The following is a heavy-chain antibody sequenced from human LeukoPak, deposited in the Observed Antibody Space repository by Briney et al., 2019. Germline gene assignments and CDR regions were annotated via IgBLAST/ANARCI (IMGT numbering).Heavy chain of an antibody. CDR2: IYNSGST. D-gene: IGHD6-19*01. Sequence: SETLSLTCTVSGGSISRSTYYWGWIRQPPGKGLEWIASIYNSGSTYYNPSLKSRVTISVDTSKNLSSLKLNSVTAADTAVYYCARDSSGWNYYFDLWGRGTLVTVSS. V-gene: IGHV4-39*07. CDR3: ARDSSGWNYYFDL. J-gene: IGHJ2*01. CDR1: GGSISRSTYY.